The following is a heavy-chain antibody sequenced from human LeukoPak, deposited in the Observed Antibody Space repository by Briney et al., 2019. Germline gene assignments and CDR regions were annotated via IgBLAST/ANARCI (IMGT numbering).Heavy chain of an antibody. CDR3: AKNSGEYSSASNGDY. V-gene: IGHV3-23*01. D-gene: IGHD6-6*01. CDR2: ISDSGGTA. J-gene: IGHJ4*02. CDR1: GFTFRSYA. Sequence: PGGSLRLSCAASGFTFRSYAMSWVRQAPGKGLEWVSAISDSGGTAYYAEYVKGRFTISRDNSKNTVYLQMNSLRAEDTAVYYCAKNSGEYSSASNGDYWGQGTLVTVSS.